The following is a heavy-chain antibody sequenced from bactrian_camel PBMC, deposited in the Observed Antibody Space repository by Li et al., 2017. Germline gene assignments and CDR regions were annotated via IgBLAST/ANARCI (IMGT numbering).Heavy chain of an antibody. Sequence: HVQLVESGGGSVQAGGSLRLSCAASGYTYLIHCMGWFRQAPGKEREGVAHIDSDGKWYAESLKGRSTISTDDANNTLDLQIDSLQPEDTAMYYCAVLSQFNHCRGVLVGIWQQYASWGQGTQVTVS. CDR2: IDSDGK. CDR3: AVLSQFNHCRGVLVGIWQQYAS. CDR1: GYTYLIHC. D-gene: IGHD5*01. J-gene: IGHJ4*01. V-gene: IGHV3S55*01.